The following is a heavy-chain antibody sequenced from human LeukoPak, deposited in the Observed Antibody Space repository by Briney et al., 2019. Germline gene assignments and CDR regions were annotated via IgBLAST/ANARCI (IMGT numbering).Heavy chain of an antibody. J-gene: IGHJ4*02. CDR2: IKQDGSEK. CDR1: GFTSSSYW. V-gene: IGHV3-7*01. D-gene: IGHD3-16*01. CDR3: ATIGGKRDFHY. Sequence: GGSLRLSCSASGFTSSSYWMSWVRQAPGKGLEWVANIKQDGSEKYYVDSVKGRFRISRDNAKNSLSLQMNSLRAEDTAVYYCATIGGKRDFHYWGQGTLVTVSS.